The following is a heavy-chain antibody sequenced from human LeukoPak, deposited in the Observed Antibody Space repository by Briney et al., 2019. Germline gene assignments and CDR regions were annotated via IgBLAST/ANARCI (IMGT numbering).Heavy chain of an antibody. CDR1: GYTFTSYD. D-gene: IGHD6-19*01. CDR2: MNPNSGNT. J-gene: IGHJ6*02. V-gene: IGHV1-8*01. Sequence: ASVKVSCKASGYTFTSYDINWVRQATGQGLEWMGWMNPNSGNTGYAQKFQGRVTMTRNTSISTAYMELSSLRSEDTAVYYCARVGSDSNGWSLPYYYYYYGMDVWGQGTTVTVSS. CDR3: ARVGSDSNGWSLPYYYYYYGMDV.